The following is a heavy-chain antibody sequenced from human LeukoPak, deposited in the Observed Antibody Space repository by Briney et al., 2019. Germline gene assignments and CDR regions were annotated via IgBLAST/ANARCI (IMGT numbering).Heavy chain of an antibody. J-gene: IGHJ4*02. V-gene: IGHV1-18*01. Sequence: ASVTVSCKASGYTFATSGITWVRQAPGQGLEWMGWISVDNGYTKYSQKPQGRVTMTADTSTSTAYLELRSLRFNDTAVFYCARGTMTDNPHYFDFWGQGTLVSVSS. CDR2: ISVDNGYT. CDR3: ARGTMTDNPHYFDF. D-gene: IGHD2-15*01. CDR1: GYTFATSG.